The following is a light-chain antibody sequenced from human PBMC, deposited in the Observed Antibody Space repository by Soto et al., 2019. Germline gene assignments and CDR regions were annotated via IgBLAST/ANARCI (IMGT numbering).Light chain of an antibody. J-gene: IGKJ1*01. CDR3: QQYGGTPPT. V-gene: IGKV3-20*01. CDR2: GAS. CDR1: ESVSNNY. Sequence: EIVLTQSPGTLSLSPGERATLSCRASESVSNNYLAWYQRKPGQAPRLLIYGASYRATDIPYGFSGSGSGTDFTLTIARLEAEDFAVYICQQYGGTPPTFGLGTKVEI.